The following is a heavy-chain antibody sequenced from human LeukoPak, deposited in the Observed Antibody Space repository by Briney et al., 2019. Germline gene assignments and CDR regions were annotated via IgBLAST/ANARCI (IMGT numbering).Heavy chain of an antibody. Sequence: SETLSLTCTVSGGSISSGSYYWSWIRQPAGKGLEWIGRIYTSGSTNYNPSLKSRVTISVDTSKNQFSLKLSSVTAADTAVYYCARVAGDYRWFDPWGQGTLVTVSS. CDR3: ARVAGDYRWFDP. CDR1: GGSISSGSYY. CDR2: IYTSGST. V-gene: IGHV4-61*02. J-gene: IGHJ5*02. D-gene: IGHD4-17*01.